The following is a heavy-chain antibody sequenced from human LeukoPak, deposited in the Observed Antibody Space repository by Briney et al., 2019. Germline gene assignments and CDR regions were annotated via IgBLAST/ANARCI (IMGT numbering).Heavy chain of an antibody. V-gene: IGHV1-69*04. J-gene: IGHJ6*02. CDR1: GGTFSSYA. CDR2: IIPILGIA. D-gene: IGHD3-10*01. CDR3: ARVVRFGELLNCYYYYGMDV. Sequence: SVKVSCKASGGTFSSYAISWVRQAPGQGLEWMGRIIPILGIANYAQKFQGRVTITADKSTSTAYMELSSLRSEDTAVYYCARVVRFGELLNCYYYYGMDVWGQGTTVTVSS.